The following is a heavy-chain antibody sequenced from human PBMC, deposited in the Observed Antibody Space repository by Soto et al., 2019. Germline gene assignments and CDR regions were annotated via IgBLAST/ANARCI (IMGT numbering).Heavy chain of an antibody. Sequence: GGSLRLSCATSGFTFSSSGMHCVRQAPGKGMEWVAVIWYDGSNKYYADSEKGRFTISRDNAKKSLYLQMTSLRAEDTAVYYRARAYSDAFDIWAKGTMVTVSS. J-gene: IGHJ3*02. CDR1: GFTFSSSG. CDR2: IWYDGSNK. V-gene: IGHV3-33*01. CDR3: ARAYSDAFDI. D-gene: IGHD2-15*01.